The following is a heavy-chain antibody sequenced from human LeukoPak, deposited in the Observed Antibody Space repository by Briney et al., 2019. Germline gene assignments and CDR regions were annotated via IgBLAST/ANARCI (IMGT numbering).Heavy chain of an antibody. D-gene: IGHD3-16*01. CDR3: GRDSLGGDY. CDR1: GFSFSTFG. Sequence: TGRSLRLSCAASGFSFSTFGMHWARRAPGKGLGWVAVIWNDGSKKFYAESVKGRFTISRDNSQNTLYLQMNRLRAEDTAVYYCGRDSLGGDYWGQGTLVTVSS. CDR2: IWNDGSKK. J-gene: IGHJ4*02. V-gene: IGHV3-33*08.